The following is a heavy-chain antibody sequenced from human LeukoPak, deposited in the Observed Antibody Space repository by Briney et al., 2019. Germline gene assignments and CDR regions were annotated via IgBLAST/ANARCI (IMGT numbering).Heavy chain of an antibody. Sequence: GGSLRLSCAASGFTFSSYEMNWVRQAPGKGLEWVSYISSSGSTIYYADSVKGRFTISRGNAKNSLYLQMNSLRAEDMAVYYCARGTYYYDSSGYSHFAFDIWGQGTMVTVSS. CDR2: ISSSGSTI. V-gene: IGHV3-48*03. CDR1: GFTFSSYE. CDR3: ARGTYYYDSSGYSHFAFDI. J-gene: IGHJ3*02. D-gene: IGHD3-22*01.